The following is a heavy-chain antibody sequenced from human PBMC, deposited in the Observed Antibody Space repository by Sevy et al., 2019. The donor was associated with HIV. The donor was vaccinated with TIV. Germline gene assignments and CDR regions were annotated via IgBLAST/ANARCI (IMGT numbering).Heavy chain of an antibody. CDR3: AKVADCSGGSCYYYFDY. CDR1: GFTFDDYA. CDR2: ISWDGGST. Sequence: GGSLRLSCAASGFTFDDYAMHWVRQAPGKGLEWVSLISWDGGSTYYADSVKGRFTISRDNSKNSLYLQINSLRAEDTALYYCAKVADCSGGSCYYYFDYWGQGTLVTVSS. J-gene: IGHJ4*02. D-gene: IGHD2-15*01. V-gene: IGHV3-43D*03.